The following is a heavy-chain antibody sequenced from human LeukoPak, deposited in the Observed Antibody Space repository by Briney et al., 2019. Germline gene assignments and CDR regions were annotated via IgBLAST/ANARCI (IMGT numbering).Heavy chain of an antibody. Sequence: ASVKVSCKASGYTFTSYDINWVRQATGQGLEWMGWMNPSSGNTGYAQKFQGRVTMTRNTSISTAYMELSSLRSEDTAVYYCARVSYCGGDCSGGIDYWGQGTLVTVSS. D-gene: IGHD2-21*02. CDR1: GYTFTSYD. CDR2: MNPSSGNT. V-gene: IGHV1-8*01. J-gene: IGHJ4*02. CDR3: ARVSYCGGDCSGGIDY.